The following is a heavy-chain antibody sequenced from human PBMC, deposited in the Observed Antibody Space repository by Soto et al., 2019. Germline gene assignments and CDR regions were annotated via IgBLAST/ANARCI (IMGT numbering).Heavy chain of an antibody. J-gene: IGHJ6*02. Sequence: VGSLRLSCAASGFTFSSYAMHWVRQAPGKGLEWVAVISYDGSNKYYADSVKGRFTISRDNSKNTLYLQMNSLRAEDTAVYYCARDPYGSYGMDVWGQGTTVTVSS. D-gene: IGHD3-10*01. CDR3: ARDPYGSYGMDV. CDR1: GFTFSSYA. CDR2: ISYDGSNK. V-gene: IGHV3-30-3*01.